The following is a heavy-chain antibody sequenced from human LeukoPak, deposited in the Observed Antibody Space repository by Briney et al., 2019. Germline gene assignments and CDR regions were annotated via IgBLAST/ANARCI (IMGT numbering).Heavy chain of an antibody. J-gene: IGHJ3*02. Sequence: SETLSLTCTVSGGSISSYYWSWIRQPPGKGLEWIGYIYYSGSTNYNPSLKSRVTISVDTSKNQFSLKLSSVTAADTAVYHCARAATDLIVVVPAAIAGAFDIWGQGTMVTVSS. CDR1: GGSISSYY. CDR2: IYYSGST. V-gene: IGHV4-59*01. D-gene: IGHD2-2*02. CDR3: ARAATDLIVVVPAAIAGAFDI.